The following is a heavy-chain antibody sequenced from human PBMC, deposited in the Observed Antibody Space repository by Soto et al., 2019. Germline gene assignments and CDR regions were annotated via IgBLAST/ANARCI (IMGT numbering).Heavy chain of an antibody. D-gene: IGHD6-13*01. CDR3: ARDRAGIAAAGRRGNWFDP. V-gene: IGHV1-2*02. CDR1: GYTFTGYY. CDR2: INPNSGGT. J-gene: IGHJ5*02. Sequence: ASVKVPCKASGYTFTGYYMHWVRQAPGQGLEWMGWINPNSGGTNYAQKFQGRVTMTRDTSISTAYVELSRLRPDDTAVYYCARDRAGIAAAGRRGNWFDPWGQGTLVTVSS.